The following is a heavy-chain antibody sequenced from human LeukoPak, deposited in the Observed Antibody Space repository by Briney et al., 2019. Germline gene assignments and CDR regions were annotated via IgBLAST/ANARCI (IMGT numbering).Heavy chain of an antibody. CDR3: ARGAHSSGYYLSFDY. V-gene: IGHV4-39*01. CDR2: IYYSGST. Sequence: SETLSLTCTVSGDSISSSSCYWGWIRQPPGEGLEWIGSIYYSGSTYYDPSLKSRVTISVDTSKNQFSLKLSSVTAADTAVYYCARGAHSSGYYLSFDYWGQGTLVTVSS. D-gene: IGHD3-22*01. CDR1: GDSISSSSCY. J-gene: IGHJ4*02.